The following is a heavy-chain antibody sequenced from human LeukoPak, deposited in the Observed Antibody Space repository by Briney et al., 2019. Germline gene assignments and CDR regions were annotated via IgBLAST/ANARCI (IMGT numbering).Heavy chain of an antibody. J-gene: IGHJ5*02. CDR1: GFTFSNHA. V-gene: IGHV3-23*01. CDR3: AKDVWWSVS. D-gene: IGHD2-8*02. CDR2: ISADAVDT. Sequence: GGSLRLSCVASGFTFSNHAMTWVRQAPGKGLEWVSAISADAVDTFYAPSVKGQFTISRDNSKNTLYLQINSLRAEDTAMYYCAKDVWWSVSWGQGTLVTVSS.